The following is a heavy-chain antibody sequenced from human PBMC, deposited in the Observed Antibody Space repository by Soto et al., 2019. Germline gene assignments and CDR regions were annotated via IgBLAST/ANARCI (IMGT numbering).Heavy chain of an antibody. D-gene: IGHD6-19*01. CDR3: AKERKSGSGRYWDY. J-gene: IGHJ4*02. V-gene: IGHV3-23*01. CDR1: GFTFSSYA. Sequence: GGSLRLSCAASGFTFSSYAMSWVRQAPGKGLEWVSGISGSGGSTYYADSVKGRFTISRDNSKNTLYLQMNSLRAEDTAVYYCAKERKSGSGRYWDYWGQGTLVTVSS. CDR2: ISGSGGST.